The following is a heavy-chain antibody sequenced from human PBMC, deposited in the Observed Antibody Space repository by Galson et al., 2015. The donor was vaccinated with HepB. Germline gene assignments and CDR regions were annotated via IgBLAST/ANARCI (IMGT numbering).Heavy chain of an antibody. V-gene: IGHV4-34*01. CDR2: INHSGST. D-gene: IGHD2-15*01. Sequence: SETLSLTCAVYGGSFSGYYWSWIRQPPGKGLEWIGEINHSGSTNYNPSLKSRVTISVDTSKNQFSLKLSSVTAADTAVYYCARRHRYCSGGSCFNWFDPWGQGTLVTVSS. CDR3: ARRHRYCSGGSCFNWFDP. J-gene: IGHJ5*02. CDR1: GGSFSGYY.